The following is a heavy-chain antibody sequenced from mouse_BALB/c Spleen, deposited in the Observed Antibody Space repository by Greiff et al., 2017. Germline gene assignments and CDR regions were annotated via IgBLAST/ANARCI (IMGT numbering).Heavy chain of an antibody. Sequence: ESGPGLVKPSQSLSLTCTVTGYSITSDYAWNWIRQFPGNKLEWMGYISYSGSTSYNPSLKSRISITRDTSKNQFFLQLNSVTTEDTATYYCASDYYGSSYWGQGTLVTVSA. CDR1: GYSITSDYA. CDR2: ISYSGST. J-gene: IGHJ3*01. V-gene: IGHV3-2*02. CDR3: ASDYYGSSY. D-gene: IGHD1-1*01.